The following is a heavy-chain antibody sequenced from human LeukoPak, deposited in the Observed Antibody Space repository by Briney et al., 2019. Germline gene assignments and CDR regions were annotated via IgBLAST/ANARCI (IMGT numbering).Heavy chain of an antibody. D-gene: IGHD2-2*01. V-gene: IGHV3-74*01. J-gene: IGHJ4*02. CDR1: GNYW. Sequence: GGSLRLSCAASGNYWMHWVRQAPGKGLVWDSHINSDGSWTGYADSVKGRFTISKDNAKNMVYLHMNSLRVDDTAVYYCVSFYETYWGRGTLVTVSS. CDR3: VSFYETY. CDR2: INSDGSWT.